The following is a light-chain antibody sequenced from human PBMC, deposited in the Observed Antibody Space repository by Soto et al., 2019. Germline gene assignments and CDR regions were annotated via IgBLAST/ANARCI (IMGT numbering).Light chain of an antibody. CDR1: SSNIGSNT. V-gene: IGLV1-44*01. Sequence: QAVVTQPPSASGTPGQRVTISCSGSSSNIGSNTVNWYQQLPGTAPKLLIYSNNQRPSGVPDRFSGSKSGTSASLAISGLQSEDEAHYYCAAWDDSLNGFYVFGTGTKVTVL. CDR3: AAWDDSLNGFYV. J-gene: IGLJ1*01. CDR2: SNN.